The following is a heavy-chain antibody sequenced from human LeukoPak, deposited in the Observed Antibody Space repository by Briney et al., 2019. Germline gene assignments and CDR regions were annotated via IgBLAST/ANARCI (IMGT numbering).Heavy chain of an antibody. CDR2: IWYDGSNK. Sequence: GGSLRLSCAASGFTFSSYGMHWVRQAPGKGLEWAAVIWYDGSNKYYADSVKGRFTISRDNSKNTLYLQMNSLRAEDTAVYYCARDPRPQLLWFGEFPYWGQGTLVTVSS. D-gene: IGHD3-10*01. CDR1: GFTFSSYG. J-gene: IGHJ4*02. CDR3: ARDPRPQLLWFGEFPY. V-gene: IGHV3-33*01.